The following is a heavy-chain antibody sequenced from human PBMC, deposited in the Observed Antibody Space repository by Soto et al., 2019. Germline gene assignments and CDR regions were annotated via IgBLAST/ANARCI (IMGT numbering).Heavy chain of an antibody. D-gene: IGHD3-10*01. CDR2: IPYDETNK. CDR3: AKDRAGSGSSYYFDY. CDR1: GFTFSSYG. Sequence: QMQLVESGGGVVQPGRSLRLSCAESGFTFSSYGMHWVRQAPGKGLEWVAVIPYDETNKYYADSVKGRFTISRDNSKNTLYLQMNSLRAEDTAVYYCAKDRAGSGSSYYFDYWGQGTLVTVSS. J-gene: IGHJ4*02. V-gene: IGHV3-30*18.